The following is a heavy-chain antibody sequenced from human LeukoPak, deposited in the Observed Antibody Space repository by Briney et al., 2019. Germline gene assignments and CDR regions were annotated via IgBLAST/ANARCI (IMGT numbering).Heavy chain of an antibody. D-gene: IGHD3-10*01. CDR2: IYTSGST. CDR3: ARSYYGSGNSNWFDP. V-gene: IGHV4-4*07. CDR1: GGSISSYY. J-gene: IGHJ5*02. Sequence: PSETLSLTCTVSGGSISSYYWSWIRQPAGKGLEWIGRIYTSGSTNYNPSLKSRVTMSVDTSKNQFSLKLSSVTAADTAVYYCARSYYGSGNSNWFDPWGQGTLVTVSS.